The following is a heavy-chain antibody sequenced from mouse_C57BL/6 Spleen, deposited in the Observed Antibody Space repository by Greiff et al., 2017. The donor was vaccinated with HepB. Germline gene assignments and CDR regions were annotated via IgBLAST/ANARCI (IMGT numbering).Heavy chain of an antibody. CDR1: GYSITSGYY. D-gene: IGHD1-1*01. Sequence: DVKLQESGPGLVKPSQSLSLTCSVTGYSITSGYYWNWIRQFPGNKLEWMGYISYDGSNNYNTSLKNRISITRDTSKNQFFLKLNSVTTEDTATYYCAREGITTYAMDYWGQGTSVTVSS. V-gene: IGHV3-6*01. J-gene: IGHJ4*01. CDR2: ISYDGSN. CDR3: AREGITTYAMDY.